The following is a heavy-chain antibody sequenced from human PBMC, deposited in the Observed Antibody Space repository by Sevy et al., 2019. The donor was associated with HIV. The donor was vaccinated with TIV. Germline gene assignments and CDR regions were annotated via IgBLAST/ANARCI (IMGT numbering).Heavy chain of an antibody. CDR1: GFTFGDYA. J-gene: IGHJ6*02. CDR3: TRALELRSYYYYGMDV. Sequence: GGSLRLSCTASGFTFGDYAMSWVRQAPGKGLEWVGFIRSKAYGGTTEYAASVKGRFTISRDDSKSIAYLQMNSLKTEDTAVYYCTRALELRSYYYYGMDVWGQGTTVTVSS. CDR2: IRSKAYGGTT. D-gene: IGHD1-7*01. V-gene: IGHV3-49*04.